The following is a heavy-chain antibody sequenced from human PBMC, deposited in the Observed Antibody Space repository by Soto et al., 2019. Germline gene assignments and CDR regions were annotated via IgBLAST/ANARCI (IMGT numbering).Heavy chain of an antibody. V-gene: IGHV4-39*01. D-gene: IGHD2-21*02. CDR1: GGSISSSSYF. CDR3: ARHPSDFWFDP. CDR2: IYSSGST. Sequence: QLQLQESGPGLVKPSETLSLTCTVSGGSISSSSYFWGWIRQPPGKGLEWIGSIYSSGSTYPNPSLKSRVTVSVDTSKNRFSLKLSSVTAADTAVYYCARHPSDFWFDPWGQGTLVTVSS. J-gene: IGHJ5*02.